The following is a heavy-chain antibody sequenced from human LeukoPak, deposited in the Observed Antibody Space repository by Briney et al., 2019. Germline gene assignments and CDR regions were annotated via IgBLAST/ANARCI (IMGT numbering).Heavy chain of an antibody. V-gene: IGHV1-18*01. Sequence: ASVKVSCKASGYTFTNSAITWVRQAPGQGLEWMTWISAHNANTNCGQKVQGRVTMTTDTSTSTAYMELRSLRSDDTAVYYCARDRKLAPIDYWGQGTLVTVSS. CDR1: GYTFTNSA. CDR3: ARDRKLAPIDY. CDR2: ISAHNANT. D-gene: IGHD1-1*01. J-gene: IGHJ4*02.